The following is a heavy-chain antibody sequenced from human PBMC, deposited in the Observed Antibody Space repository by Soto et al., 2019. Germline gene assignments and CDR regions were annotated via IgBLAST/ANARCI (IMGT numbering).Heavy chain of an antibody. V-gene: IGHV1-58*02. CDR1: GFTFTSSA. Sequence: ASVKVSCKASGFTFTSSAMQWVRQARGQRLEGIGWIVVGSGNTNYAQKFQERVTITRDMSTSTAYMELSSLRSEDTAVYYCAAGTLDDFWSGFSAFDPWGQGTLVPVAS. CDR3: AAGTLDDFWSGFSAFDP. J-gene: IGHJ5*02. D-gene: IGHD3-3*01. CDR2: IVVGSGNT.